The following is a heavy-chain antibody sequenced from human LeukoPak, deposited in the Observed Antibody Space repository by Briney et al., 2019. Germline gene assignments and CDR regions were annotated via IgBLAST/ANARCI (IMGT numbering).Heavy chain of an antibody. J-gene: IGHJ4*02. D-gene: IGHD6-19*01. Sequence: SETLSLTCAVSGDSINTYYCSWIRQPPGKGLELIGYIHYSGSVNYNPSLQGRVTISVDTSKNQFSLKLSSVTAADTDVYYCARHRVAVAGSYFDFWGQGTLVTVSS. CDR2: IHYSGSV. CDR1: GDSINTYY. V-gene: IGHV4-59*01. CDR3: ARHRVAVAGSYFDF.